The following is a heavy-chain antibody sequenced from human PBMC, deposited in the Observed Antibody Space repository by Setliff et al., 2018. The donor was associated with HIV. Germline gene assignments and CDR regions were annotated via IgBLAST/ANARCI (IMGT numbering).Heavy chain of an antibody. CDR1: GSSISSGYY. V-gene: IGHV4-38-2*01. CDR3: ARGGATINYSYYYMDV. Sequence: SETLSLTCAVSGSSISSGYYWGWIRQPPGKGLEWIGTIYHSGSTYYNPSLKSRVTISVDTSKNKFSLKLSSVTAADTAVYYCARGGATINYSYYYMDVWGKGTTVTVSS. CDR2: IYHSGST. D-gene: IGHD5-12*01. J-gene: IGHJ6*03.